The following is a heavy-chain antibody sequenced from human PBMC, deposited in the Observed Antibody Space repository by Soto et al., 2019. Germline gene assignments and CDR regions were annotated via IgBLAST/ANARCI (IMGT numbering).Heavy chain of an antibody. J-gene: IGHJ4*02. D-gene: IGHD1-26*01. CDR3: AKRPRALLTFDY. Sequence: GGSLRLSCAASGFIFSNYVMSWVRQAPGEGLEWVSSISDSGGTSYYAGSVKGRFTISRDNSKNTLYLQMNSLRAEDTAIYYCAKRPRALLTFDYWGQGTLVTVSS. CDR2: ISDSGGTS. V-gene: IGHV3-23*01. CDR1: GFIFSNYV.